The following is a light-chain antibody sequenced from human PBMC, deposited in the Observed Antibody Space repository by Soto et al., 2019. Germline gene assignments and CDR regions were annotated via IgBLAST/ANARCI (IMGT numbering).Light chain of an antibody. CDR2: DVS. Sequence: QSALTQPASVSGSPGPSIAISCTGTSSDVGSYNYVSWYQHHPGKAPKVMIYDVSSRPSGVSNRFSGSKYGNTASLTISGLQAEDESDYYCISYTTISTYVFGTGTKVTVL. CDR1: SSDVGSYNY. V-gene: IGLV2-14*03. J-gene: IGLJ1*01. CDR3: ISYTTISTYV.